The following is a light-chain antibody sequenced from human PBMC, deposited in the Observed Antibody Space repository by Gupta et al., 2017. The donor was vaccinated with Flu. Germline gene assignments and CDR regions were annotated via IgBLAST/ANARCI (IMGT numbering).Light chain of an antibody. Sequence: IRMTQSPSSLSATVGDTITITCRASQNIVNYLGWFQQKPGKAPKSLIYAASTLENGVPSRFIGSGGGTDFTLTISSLQPEDFATYYCQQYNTYPFSFGHGTKVDIK. J-gene: IGKJ3*01. CDR2: AAS. CDR3: QQYNTYPFS. CDR1: QNIVNY. V-gene: IGKV1-16*01.